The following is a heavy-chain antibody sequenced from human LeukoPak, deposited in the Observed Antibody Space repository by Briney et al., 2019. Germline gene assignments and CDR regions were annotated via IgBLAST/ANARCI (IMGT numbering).Heavy chain of an antibody. J-gene: IGHJ4*02. CDR2: IYTSGGT. Sequence: PSETLSLTCTVSGGSISSYYWSWLRPPAGKGLAWIGRIYTSGGTNYNPSLKRRVTMSVDTSKNQFSLKLSSVTAADTAVYYCARERPPYGDYAFFDYWGQGTLVTVSS. CDR3: ARERPPYGDYAFFDY. V-gene: IGHV4-4*07. D-gene: IGHD4-17*01. CDR1: GGSISSYY.